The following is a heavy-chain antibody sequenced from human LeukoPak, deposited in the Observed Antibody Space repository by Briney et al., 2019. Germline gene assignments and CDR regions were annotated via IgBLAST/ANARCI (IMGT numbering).Heavy chain of an antibody. V-gene: IGHV4-4*09. D-gene: IGHD2-21*01. CDR3: ARLDYGGTVDY. Sequence: SETLSLTCTVSGGSISSYYWSWIRQPPGKGLEWIGYIYTSGSTNYNPSLKSRVTISVDTSKNQFSLKLSSVTAADTAVYHCARLDYGGTVDYWGQGTLVTVSS. CDR2: IYTSGST. CDR1: GGSISSYY. J-gene: IGHJ4*02.